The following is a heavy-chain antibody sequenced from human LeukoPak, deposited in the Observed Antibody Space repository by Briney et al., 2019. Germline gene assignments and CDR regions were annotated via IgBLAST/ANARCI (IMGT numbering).Heavy chain of an antibody. CDR1: GFTFRSYD. V-gene: IGHV3-23*01. D-gene: IGHD5-12*01. CDR3: AKADDTVATNFDS. CDR2: ITGNGAST. Sequence: GGSLRLSCAASGFTFRSYDINWVRQAPGKGLEWVSSITGNGASTNFADSVRGRFTISRDNSKNTAYLQMNSLRAEDTAVYYCAKADDTVATNFDSWGQGTLVTVSS. J-gene: IGHJ4*02.